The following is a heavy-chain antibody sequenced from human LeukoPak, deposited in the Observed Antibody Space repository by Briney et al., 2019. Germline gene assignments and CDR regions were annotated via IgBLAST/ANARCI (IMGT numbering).Heavy chain of an antibody. Sequence: ASVKVSCKASGYTFTSYAMHWVRQAPGQKLEWMGWINAGNGNTKYSQKFQGRVTITRDTSASTAYMELSSLRSEDTAVYYCASEVIGDTNWLDPWGQGTLVTVSS. CDR2: INAGNGNT. CDR1: GYTFTSYA. CDR3: ASEVIGDTNWLDP. V-gene: IGHV1-3*01. J-gene: IGHJ5*02. D-gene: IGHD2-21*01.